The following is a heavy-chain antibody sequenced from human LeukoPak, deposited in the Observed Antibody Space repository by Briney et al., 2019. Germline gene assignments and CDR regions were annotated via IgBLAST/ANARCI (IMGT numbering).Heavy chain of an antibody. V-gene: IGHV3-15*01. Sequence: GGSLSLSCAASGFTLNNAWMNWVRQAPGKGLEWVGRIKSKTDGGTTDYAAPVKGRFTISRDDSKNTLYLQMNSLKTEDTAVYYCATPTTTSYAIDIWGQGTMVTVSS. CDR3: ATPTTTSYAIDI. CDR1: GFTLNNAW. J-gene: IGHJ3*02. CDR2: IKSKTDGGTT. D-gene: IGHD4-11*01.